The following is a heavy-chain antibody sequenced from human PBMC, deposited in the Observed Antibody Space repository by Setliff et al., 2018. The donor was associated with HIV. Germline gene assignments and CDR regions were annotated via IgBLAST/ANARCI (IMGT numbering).Heavy chain of an antibody. J-gene: IGHJ4*02. Sequence: PGGSLRLSCAASGFTFRKYDMSWLRQAPGKGLEWVSSISPDSTYIYYADSVKGRFTTSRDNAKNSLYLQMNSLRAEDTAVYYCTRRYCTSTSCSSPYDYWGRGTLVTVSS. CDR2: ISPDSTYI. V-gene: IGHV3-21*01. CDR3: TRRYCTSTSCSSPYDY. D-gene: IGHD2-2*01. CDR1: GFTFRKYD.